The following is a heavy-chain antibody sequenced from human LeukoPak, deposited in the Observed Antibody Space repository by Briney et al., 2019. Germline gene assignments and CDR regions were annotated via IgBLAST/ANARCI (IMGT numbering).Heavy chain of an antibody. CDR1: GFTFVDYG. Sequence: GGSLRLSCAASGFTFVDYGMSWVRQAPGKGLEWVSGINWNGGSTGYADSVKGRFTISRDNAKNSLYLQMSSLRAEDTALYYCARESLHYYDRSGYYYRFVAFDIWGQGTMVTVSS. CDR3: ARESLHYYDRSGYYYRFVAFDI. CDR2: INWNGGST. D-gene: IGHD3-22*01. J-gene: IGHJ3*02. V-gene: IGHV3-20*04.